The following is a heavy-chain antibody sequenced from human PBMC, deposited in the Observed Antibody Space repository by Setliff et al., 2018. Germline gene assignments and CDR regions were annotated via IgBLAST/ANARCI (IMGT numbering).Heavy chain of an antibody. Sequence: GGSLRLSCAASGFTFSSYTMNWVRQAPGQGLEWVSSVDSSSTWIYYADSVKGRFTISRDNAKNSLYLQMNSLRAEDTAVYYCARDLGARYCSGGSCSHYYYYYYMDVWGKGTTVTVSS. V-gene: IGHV3-21*04. CDR1: GFTFSSYT. D-gene: IGHD2-15*01. J-gene: IGHJ6*03. CDR2: VDSSSTWI. CDR3: ARDLGARYCSGGSCSHYYYYYYMDV.